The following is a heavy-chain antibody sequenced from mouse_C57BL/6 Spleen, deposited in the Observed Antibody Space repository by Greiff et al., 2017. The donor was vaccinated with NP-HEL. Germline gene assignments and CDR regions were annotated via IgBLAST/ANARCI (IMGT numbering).Heavy chain of an antibody. CDR2: IYPRSGNT. CDR1: GYTFTSYG. V-gene: IGHV1-81*01. Sequence: QVQLKESGAELARPGASVKLSCKASGYTFTSYGISWVKQRTGQGLEWIGEIYPRSGNTYYNEKFKGKATLTADKSSSTAYMELRSLTSEDSAVYFCAYDYDGDYYAMDYWGQGTSVTVSS. D-gene: IGHD2-4*01. J-gene: IGHJ4*01. CDR3: AYDYDGDYYAMDY.